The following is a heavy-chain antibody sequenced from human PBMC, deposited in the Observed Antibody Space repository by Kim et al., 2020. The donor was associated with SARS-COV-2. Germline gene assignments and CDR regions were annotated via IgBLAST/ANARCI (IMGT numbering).Heavy chain of an antibody. J-gene: IGHJ4*02. CDR1: GDSIGDYY. Sequence: SETLSHTCTVSGDSIGDYYWTWIRLPPGKGLEWIGYVDNIGRTNYNPSLKSRVTMSNDLNQDSLRLISVTAADTAGYYCSRGPRVMTYWGQGILVTVAS. V-gene: IGHV4-59*13. CDR3: SRGPRVMTY. CDR2: VDNIGRT. D-gene: IGHD2-8*01.